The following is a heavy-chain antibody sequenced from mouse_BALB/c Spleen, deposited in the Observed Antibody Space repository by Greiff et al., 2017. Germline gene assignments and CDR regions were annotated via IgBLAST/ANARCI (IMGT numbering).Heavy chain of an antibody. Sequence: EVQLQESGPGLVKPSQSLSLTCTVTGYSITSDYAWNWIRQFPGNKLEWMGYISYSGSTSYNPSLKSRISITRDTSKNQFFLQLNSVTTEDTATYYCALYGYDFDYWGQGTTLTVSS. CDR3: ALYGYDFDY. J-gene: IGHJ2*01. CDR1: GYSITSDYA. D-gene: IGHD1-2*01. V-gene: IGHV3-2*02. CDR2: ISYSGST.